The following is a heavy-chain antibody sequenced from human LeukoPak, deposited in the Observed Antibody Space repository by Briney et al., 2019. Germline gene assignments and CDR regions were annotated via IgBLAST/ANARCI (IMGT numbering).Heavy chain of an antibody. V-gene: IGHV4-31*03. CDR1: GGSISSGGYY. CDR2: IYYSGST. J-gene: IGHJ4*02. CDR3: AGVSHRDHYYGDYFD. Sequence: SQTLSLTCTVSGGSISSGGYYWSWIRQHPGKGLEWIGYIYYSGSTYYNPSLKSRVTISVDTSKNQFSLKLSSVTAADTAVYYCAGVSHRDHYYGDYFDWGQGTLVAVSS. D-gene: IGHD4-17*01.